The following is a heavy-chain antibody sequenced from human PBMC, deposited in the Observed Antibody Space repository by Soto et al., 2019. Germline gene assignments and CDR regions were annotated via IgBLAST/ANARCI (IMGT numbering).Heavy chain of an antibody. J-gene: IGHJ2*01. CDR1: GGSISSGGYY. CDR3: ARVQWELLGVAL. Sequence: QVQLQESGPGLVKPSQTLSLTCTVSGGSISSGGYYWSWIRQHPGKGLEWIGYIYYRGSTYYNPSLRSRVTISVHTSKNQFSRKLKSVTAADTAVYYCARVQWELLGVALWGRGTLVTVSS. D-gene: IGHD1-26*01. V-gene: IGHV4-31*03. CDR2: IYYRGST.